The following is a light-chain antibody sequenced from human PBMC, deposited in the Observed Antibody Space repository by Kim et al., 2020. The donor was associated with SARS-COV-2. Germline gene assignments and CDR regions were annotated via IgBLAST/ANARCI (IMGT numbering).Light chain of an antibody. CDR3: SSYTSSSTFGV. CDR1: SSDVGGFKY. V-gene: IGLV2-14*03. Sequence: QSITSSCTGTSSDVGGFKYVSWYQQHPGKAPKLMIYDVSKRPSGVSNRFSGSKSGNTASLTISGLQAEDEADYYCSSYTSSSTFGVFGGGTQLTVL. CDR2: DVS. J-gene: IGLJ2*01.